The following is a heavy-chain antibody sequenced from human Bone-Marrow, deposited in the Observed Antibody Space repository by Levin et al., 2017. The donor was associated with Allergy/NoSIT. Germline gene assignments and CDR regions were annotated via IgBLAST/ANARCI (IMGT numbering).Heavy chain of an antibody. CDR2: ISYDGSNK. D-gene: IGHD6-19*01. Sequence: GGSLRLSCAASGFTFSSYGMHWVRQAPGKGLEWVAVISYDGSNKYYADSVKGRFTISRDNSKNTLYLQMNSLRAEDTAVYYCAKDRQQWLNYWGQGTLVTVSS. CDR3: AKDRQQWLNY. V-gene: IGHV3-30*18. J-gene: IGHJ4*02. CDR1: GFTFSSYG.